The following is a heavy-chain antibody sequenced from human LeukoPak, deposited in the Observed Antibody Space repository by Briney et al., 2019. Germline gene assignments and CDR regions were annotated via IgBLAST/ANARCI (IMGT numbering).Heavy chain of an antibody. J-gene: IGHJ6*02. CDR2: ISWDGGST. CDR3: AKDILHGELLKGYYYYGMDV. V-gene: IGHV3-43D*03. D-gene: IGHD1-26*01. Sequence: GGSLRLSCAASGFTFDDYAMHWVRQAPGKGLEWVSLISWDGGSTYYADSVKGRFTISRDNSKNSLYLQMNSLRAEDTALYYCAKDILHGELLKGYYYYGMDVWGQGTTVTVSS. CDR1: GFTFDDYA.